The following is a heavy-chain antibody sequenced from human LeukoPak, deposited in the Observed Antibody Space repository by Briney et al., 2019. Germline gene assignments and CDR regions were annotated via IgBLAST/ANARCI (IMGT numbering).Heavy chain of an antibody. CDR3: AKDIEAIGRNLDY. D-gene: IGHD1-26*01. V-gene: IGHV3-9*01. J-gene: IGHJ4*02. Sequence: GGSLRLSCAASGVIFDDYAMHWVRQAPGKGLEWVSRISWDSGTIDYADSVRGRFTVSRDNAKNSLYLQMNSLRPEDTAFYYCAKDIEAIGRNLDYWGQGTLVTVSS. CDR2: ISWDSGTI. CDR1: GVIFDDYA.